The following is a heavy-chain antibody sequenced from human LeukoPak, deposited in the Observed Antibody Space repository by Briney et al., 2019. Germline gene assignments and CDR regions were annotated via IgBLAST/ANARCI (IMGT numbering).Heavy chain of an antibody. D-gene: IGHD3-22*01. CDR1: GGSFSGYY. CDR2: IYYSGST. Sequence: SETLSLTCAVYGGSFSGYYWSWIRQHPGKGLEWIGYIYYSGSTYYNPSLKSRVTISVDTSKNQFSLKLSSVTAADTAVYYCARYYDSSGYYSIKTFDYWGQGTLVTVSS. CDR3: ARYYDSSGYYSIKTFDY. J-gene: IGHJ4*02. V-gene: IGHV4-31*11.